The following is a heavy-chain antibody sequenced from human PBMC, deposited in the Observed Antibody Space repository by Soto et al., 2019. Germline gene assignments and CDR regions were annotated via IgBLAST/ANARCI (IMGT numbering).Heavy chain of an antibody. CDR3: ARDFHAGAFDI. Sequence: GGSLRLSCAASGFTFSSYSMNWVRQAPGKGLEWVSSISSSSSYIYYADSVKGRFTISRDNAKNSLYLQMNSLRAEDTAVYYGARDFHAGAFDIWGQGTMVTVSS. CDR2: ISSSSSYI. J-gene: IGHJ3*02. V-gene: IGHV3-21*01. CDR1: GFTFSSYS.